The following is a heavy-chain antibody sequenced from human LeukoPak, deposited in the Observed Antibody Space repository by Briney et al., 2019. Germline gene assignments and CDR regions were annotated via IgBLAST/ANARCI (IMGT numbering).Heavy chain of an antibody. Sequence: SETLSLTCAVYGGSFSGYYWSWIRQPPGKGLEWIGEINHSGSTNYNPSLKSRVTISVGTSKNQFSLKLSSVTAADTAVYYCARPARDFWSGYYINWFDPWGQGTLVTVSS. CDR2: INHSGST. V-gene: IGHV4-34*01. D-gene: IGHD3-3*01. J-gene: IGHJ5*02. CDR3: ARPARDFWSGYYINWFDP. CDR1: GGSFSGYY.